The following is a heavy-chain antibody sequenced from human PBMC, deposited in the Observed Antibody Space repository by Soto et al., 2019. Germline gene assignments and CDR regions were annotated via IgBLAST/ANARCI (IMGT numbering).Heavy chain of an antibody. D-gene: IGHD3-22*01. J-gene: IGHJ5*02. Sequence: QVRLVQSGAEVKRPGASVKVSCRASGYTFVDYALHWVRQAPGQGLEWVGWMNPKTGNIKSSHKFEDRVSITRATATGTAYMELSGLRSEDTAVYFCTREAVVAENWFDPWGQGTLVTVSS. CDR3: TREAVVAENWFDP. V-gene: IGHV1-3*01. CDR1: GYTFVDYA. CDR2: MNPKTGNI.